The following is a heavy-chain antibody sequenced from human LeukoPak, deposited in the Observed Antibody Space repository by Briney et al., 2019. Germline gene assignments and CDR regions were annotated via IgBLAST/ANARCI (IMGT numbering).Heavy chain of an antibody. D-gene: IGHD6-13*01. CDR1: GDSISSYY. J-gene: IGHJ4*02. V-gene: IGHV4-59*01. CDR3: ARDRGGSSWKWTFNY. Sequence: SETLSLTCTVSGDSISSYYWSWIRQPPGKGLEWIGYIYYSGTTNYNPSLKSRVTILVDTSKNQFSLNLSSVTAADTAVYYCARDRGGSSWKWTFNYWGQGTLVTVSS. CDR2: IYYSGTT.